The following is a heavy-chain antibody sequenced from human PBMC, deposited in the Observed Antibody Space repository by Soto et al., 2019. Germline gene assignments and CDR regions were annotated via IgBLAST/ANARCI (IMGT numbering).Heavy chain of an antibody. V-gene: IGHV3-33*01. Sequence: GGSLRLSCAASGFTFSSYGMHWVRQAPGKGLEWVAVIWYDGSNKYYADYVKGRFTISRDNSKNTLYLQMNSLRAEDTAVYYCARDGIAAGRPTQPFDYWGQGTLVTVSS. J-gene: IGHJ4*02. CDR1: GFTFSSYG. CDR3: ARDGIAAGRPTQPFDY. CDR2: IWYDGSNK. D-gene: IGHD6-13*01.